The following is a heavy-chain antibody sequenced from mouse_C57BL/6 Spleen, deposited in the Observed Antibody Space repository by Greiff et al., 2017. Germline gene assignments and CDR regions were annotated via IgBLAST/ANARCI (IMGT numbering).Heavy chain of an antibody. CDR1: GYAFSSSW. CDR2: IYPGDGDT. D-gene: IGHD5-5*01. J-gene: IGHJ2*01. CDR3: ARWTTGFDY. V-gene: IGHV1-82*01. Sequence: QVQLKESGPELVKPGASVKISCKASGYAFSSSWMNWVKQRPGKGLEWIGRIYPGDGDTNYNGKFKGKATLTADKSSSTAYMQLSSLTSEDSAVYFWARWTTGFDYWGQGTTLTVSS.